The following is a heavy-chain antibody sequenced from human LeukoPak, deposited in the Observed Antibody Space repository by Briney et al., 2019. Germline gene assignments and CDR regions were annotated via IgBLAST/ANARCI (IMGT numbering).Heavy chain of an antibody. CDR2: ISFDGSHQ. J-gene: IGHJ4*02. D-gene: IGHD2-2*01. CDR3: AREGGDGQTYQLLNPQLVRSQDY. V-gene: IGHV3-30*01. Sequence: PGGSLRLSCSASGFFFSDYPLHWIRQSPGKGPEWVAVISFDGSHQYYADSVKGRFTISRDNSKNTLYLQMNSLRAEDTAVYYCAREGGDGQTYQLLNPQLVRSQDYWGQGTLVTVSS. CDR1: GFFFSDYP.